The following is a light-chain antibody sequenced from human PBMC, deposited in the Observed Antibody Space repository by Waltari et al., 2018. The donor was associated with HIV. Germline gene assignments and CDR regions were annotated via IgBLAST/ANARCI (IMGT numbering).Light chain of an antibody. CDR1: SAHIGHNI. CDR3: ATWDDSLNGPL. CDR2: GND. V-gene: IGLV1-44*01. Sequence: QSVLNQPPSVSATPGQRVTIYCSGSSAHIGHNIVTWYQQLPATAPKIFIYGNDQRPSGVPDRFSGSKSGTSASLAISGLQSEDEADYCCATWDDSLNGPLFGGGTKLTVL. J-gene: IGLJ2*01.